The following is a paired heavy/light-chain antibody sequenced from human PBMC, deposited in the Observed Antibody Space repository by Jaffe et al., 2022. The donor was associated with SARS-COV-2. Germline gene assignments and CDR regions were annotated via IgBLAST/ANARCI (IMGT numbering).Heavy chain of an antibody. J-gene: IGHJ4*02. CDR2: MSYSGNT. V-gene: IGHV4-39*01. D-gene: IGHD3-16*01. Sequence: QLHLQESGPGLVKPSETLSLTCTVSGGSISSSDFYWGWIRQPPGEGLEGVGGMSYSGNTYYNPSLKTRVTVSLDTSKNQFSLKLHSVTAADTAVYYCARHIIGRDHADFWGQGTLVTVSS. CDR3: ARHIIGRDHADF. CDR1: GGSISSSDFY.
Light chain of an antibody. Sequence: QSVLTQPPSVSAAPGQKVTISCSGSSSNVGKKDVSWYQQLPGAAPELLIYEDNKRPSGTPDRFSGSKSGTSATLGITGLQTGDEADYYCGTWDTSLNAVVFGGGTKLTVL. V-gene: IGLV1-51*02. CDR2: EDN. CDR3: GTWDTSLNAVV. CDR1: SSNVGKKD. J-gene: IGLJ2*01.